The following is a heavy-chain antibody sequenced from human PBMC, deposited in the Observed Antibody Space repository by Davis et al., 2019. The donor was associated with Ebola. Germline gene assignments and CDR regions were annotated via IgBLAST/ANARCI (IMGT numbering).Heavy chain of an antibody. V-gene: IGHV1-69*13. Sequence: AASVKVSCKASGGTFSSYAISWVRQAPGQGLEWMGGIIPIFVTANYAQKFQGRVTITADESTSTAYMELSSLRSEDTAVYYCARGGGAIGQYYLDYWGQGTLVTVSS. D-gene: IGHD3-10*01. CDR1: GGTFSSYA. J-gene: IGHJ4*02. CDR3: ARGGGAIGQYYLDY. CDR2: IIPIFVTA.